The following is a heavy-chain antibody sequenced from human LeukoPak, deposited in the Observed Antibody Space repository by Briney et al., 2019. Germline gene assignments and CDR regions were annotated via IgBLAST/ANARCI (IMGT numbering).Heavy chain of an antibody. Sequence: ASVKVSCKASGYTFTSYGISWVRQAPGQGLEWMGWINPNNGGTNYAQNFQGRVTMTRDTSISTAYMELSRLTSDDTAVYFCARGGWVRGVITRDGLNYWGQGTLVTVSS. CDR3: ARGGWVRGVITRDGLNY. V-gene: IGHV1-2*02. D-gene: IGHD3-10*01. J-gene: IGHJ4*02. CDR1: GYTFTSYG. CDR2: INPNNGGT.